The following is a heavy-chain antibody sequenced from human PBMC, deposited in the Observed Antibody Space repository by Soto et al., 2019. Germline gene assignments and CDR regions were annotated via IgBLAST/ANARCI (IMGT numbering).Heavy chain of an antibody. V-gene: IGHV1-69*08. CDR2: IIPILGIA. Sequence: QVQLVQSGAEVKKPGSSVKVSCKASGGTFSSYTISWVRQAPGQGLEWMGRIIPILGIANYTQKFQGSVTITADKSTRTAYMELSSLRSEDTAVYYCARDRNYYDSSGAESAFDIWGQGTMVTVSS. CDR1: GGTFSSYT. D-gene: IGHD3-22*01. J-gene: IGHJ3*02. CDR3: ARDRNYYDSSGAESAFDI.